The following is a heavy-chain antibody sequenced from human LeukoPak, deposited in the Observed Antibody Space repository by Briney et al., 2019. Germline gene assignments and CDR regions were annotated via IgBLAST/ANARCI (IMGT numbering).Heavy chain of an antibody. D-gene: IGHD1-26*01. CDR2: ISGSGGST. Sequence: GGSLRLSCAASGFTFNSYAMSWVRQAPGKGLDWVSAISGSGGSTYYADSVKGRFTISRDNSKNTLYLQMNSLRAEDTAVYYCAKGTRGGSYYDYWGQGTLVTVSS. J-gene: IGHJ4*02. CDR3: AKGTRGGSYYDY. CDR1: GFTFNSYA. V-gene: IGHV3-23*01.